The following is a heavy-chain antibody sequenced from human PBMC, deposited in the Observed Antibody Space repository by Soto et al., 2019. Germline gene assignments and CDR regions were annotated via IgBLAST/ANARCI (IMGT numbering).Heavy chain of an antibody. CDR2: ISSNGGST. D-gene: IGHD3-22*01. CDR3: VTGEYYYDGSAYYPLDY. Sequence: GGSLTLSCSASGFTFTSSAMHWVRQAPGKGLEYVSSISSNGGSTYYADSVKGRFTISRDNSKNTLYLQMSSLRAEDTAVYYCVTGEYYYDGSAYYPLDYWGQGRMVTGSS. V-gene: IGHV3-64D*06. CDR1: GFTFTSSA. J-gene: IGHJ4*02.